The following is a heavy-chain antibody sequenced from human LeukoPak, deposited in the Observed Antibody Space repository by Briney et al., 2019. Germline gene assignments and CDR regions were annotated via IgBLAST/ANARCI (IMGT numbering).Heavy chain of an antibody. V-gene: IGHV1-2*02. J-gene: IGHJ4*02. CDR3: ARTHSSSWSNY. D-gene: IGHD6-13*01. CDR1: GYTLTGYY. CDR2: INPNSGGT. Sequence: ASVKVSCKASGYTLTGYYMHWVRQAPGQGLEWMGWINPNSGGTNYAQKFQGRVTMTRDTSISTAYMELSRLRSDDTAVYYRARTHSSSWSNYWGQGTLVTVSS.